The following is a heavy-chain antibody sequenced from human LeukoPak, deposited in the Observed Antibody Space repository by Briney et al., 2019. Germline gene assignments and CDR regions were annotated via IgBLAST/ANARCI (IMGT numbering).Heavy chain of an antibody. D-gene: IGHD3-3*01. CDR3: AREDYDFWSGYYSASVDY. V-gene: IGHV3-48*01. J-gene: IGHJ4*02. CDR1: GFTFSSYS. CDR2: ISSSSSTI. Sequence: PGGSLRLSCAASGFTFSSYSMNWVRQAPGKGLEWVSYISSSSSTIYYAGSVKGRFTISRDNAKNSLYLQMNSLRAEDTAVYYCAREDYDFWSGYYSASVDYWGQGTLVTVSS.